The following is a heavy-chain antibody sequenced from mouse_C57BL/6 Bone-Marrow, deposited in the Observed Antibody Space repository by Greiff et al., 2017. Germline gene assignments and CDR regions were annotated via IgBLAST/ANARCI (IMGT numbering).Heavy chain of an antibody. CDR3: LYGNYDY. D-gene: IGHD2-1*01. CDR1: GFTFSDAW. CDR2: IRNKANNHAT. J-gene: IGHJ2*01. Sequence: EVKLVESGGGLVQPGGSMKLSCAASGFTFSDAWMDWVRQSPEQGLEWVAEIRNKANNHATFYAVSVKGRFTISRDDAKGSVYLQMNSLRAEDTGIYDCLYGNYDYWGQGTTLTVSS. V-gene: IGHV6-6*01.